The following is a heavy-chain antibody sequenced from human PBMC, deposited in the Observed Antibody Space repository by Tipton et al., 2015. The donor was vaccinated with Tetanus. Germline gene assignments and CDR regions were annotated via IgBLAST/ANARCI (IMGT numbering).Heavy chain of an antibody. Sequence: TLSLTCSVSGFAISNYYWSWIRQPPGKGLEWIGYMFYSGTTKYNPSLKSRVAISVDRSKNEFSLQLRSVTAADTAVYYCAVRDSAPWGCARWGPGTLVAVSS. D-gene: IGHD2-8*02. CDR3: AVRDSAPWGCAR. V-gene: IGHV4-59*03. J-gene: IGHJ1*01. CDR2: MFYSGTT. CDR1: GFAISNYY.